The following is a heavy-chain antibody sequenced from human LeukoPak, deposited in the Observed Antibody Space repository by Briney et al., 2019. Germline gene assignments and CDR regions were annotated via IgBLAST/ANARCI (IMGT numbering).Heavy chain of an antibody. CDR2: IKQDGSEK. CDR1: GFSFSTYW. Sequence: GGSLRLSCVASGFSFSTYWMSWVRQAPGKGLEWVANIKQDGSEKYYVDSVKGRFTISRDNAKNSLFLQMNSLRAEDTAVYYCAKDRITIFGVVMDQWGQGTLVTVSS. CDR3: AKDRITIFGVVMDQ. V-gene: IGHV3-7*01. J-gene: IGHJ4*02. D-gene: IGHD3-3*01.